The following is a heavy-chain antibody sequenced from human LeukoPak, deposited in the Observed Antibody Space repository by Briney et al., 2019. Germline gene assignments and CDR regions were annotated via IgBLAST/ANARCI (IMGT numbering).Heavy chain of an antibody. CDR2: ISGDGGST. CDR3: AKDAGGSRWYWNYYAMDV. CDR1: GFTFDDYG. D-gene: IGHD6-13*01. Sequence: GGSLRLSCAASGFTFDDYGIHWVRQAPGKGLEWVSLISGDGGSTYYADSVKGRFTISRDNSKNSLYLQMNSLRTEDTALYYCAKDAGGSRWYWNYYAMDVWGQGTTVTVSS. J-gene: IGHJ6*02. V-gene: IGHV3-43*02.